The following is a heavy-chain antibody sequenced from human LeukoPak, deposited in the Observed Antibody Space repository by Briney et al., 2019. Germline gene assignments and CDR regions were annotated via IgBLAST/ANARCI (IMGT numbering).Heavy chain of an antibody. CDR1: GFTFSTYG. D-gene: IGHD3-3*01. CDR3: AKALWSGYYIDY. Sequence: PGGSLRLSCAASGFTFSTYGMSWVRQAPGKGLEWVSATSGSGGSTYYADSVKGRFTISRDNSKNTLYLQMNSLRAEDTAVYYCAKALWSGYYIDYWGQGTLVTVSS. V-gene: IGHV3-23*01. J-gene: IGHJ4*02. CDR2: TSGSGGST.